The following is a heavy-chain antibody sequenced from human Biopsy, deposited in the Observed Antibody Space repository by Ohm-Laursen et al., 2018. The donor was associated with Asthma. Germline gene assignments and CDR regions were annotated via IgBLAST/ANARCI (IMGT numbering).Heavy chain of an antibody. CDR3: AKDRSGTWYGFDY. J-gene: IGHJ4*02. D-gene: IGHD6-13*01. CDR1: GFTFRAHA. CDR2: ISGNSVIT. V-gene: IGHV3-23*01. Sequence: SLRLSCAASGFTFRAHAMSRVRQAPGKGLEWVSTISGNSVITYYADSVKGRFTISRDNSQNTLYLHMDSLSAEDTAVYYCAKDRSGTWYGFDYWGQGTLVTVSS.